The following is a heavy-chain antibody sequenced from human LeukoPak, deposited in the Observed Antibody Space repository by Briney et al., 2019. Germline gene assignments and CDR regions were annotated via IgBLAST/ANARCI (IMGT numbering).Heavy chain of an antibody. CDR2: INPNSGGT. J-gene: IGHJ6*03. D-gene: IGHD1/OR15-1a*01. V-gene: IGHV1-2*06. CDR1: GYTFTAYY. CDR3: ARDPGPNGSDYYYYMDV. Sequence: ASVKVSCKASGYTFTAYYMHWVRQAPGQGLEWMGRINPNSGGTNHAQKFQGRVTMTRDTSISTAYMELSRLRSDDTAVYYCARDPGPNGSDYYYYMDVWGKGATVTVSS.